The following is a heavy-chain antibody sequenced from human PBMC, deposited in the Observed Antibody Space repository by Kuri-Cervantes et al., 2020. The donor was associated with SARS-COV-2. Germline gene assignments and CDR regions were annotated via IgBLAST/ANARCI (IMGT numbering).Heavy chain of an antibody. CDR3: ARVGYCSSTSCRRFDY. CDR2: ISYDGSNK. V-gene: IGHV3-30*03. J-gene: IGHJ4*02. D-gene: IGHD2-2*01. CDR1: GFTFSSYG. Sequence: GGSLRLSCAASGFTFSSYGMHWVRQAPGKGLEWVAVISYDGSNKYYADSVKGRFTISRDNSKNTLYLQMNSLRAEDTAVYYCARVGYCSSTSCRRFDYWGQGTLVTVSS.